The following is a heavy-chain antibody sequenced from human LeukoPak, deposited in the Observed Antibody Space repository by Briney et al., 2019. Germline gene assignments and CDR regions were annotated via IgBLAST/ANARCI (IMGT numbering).Heavy chain of an antibody. CDR3: ARDPAEEVVGIDY. CDR2: LYAKSGDT. V-gene: IGHV1-2*02. D-gene: IGHD2-2*01. Sequence: ASVKVSCKASGYTFTNYGISWVRQAPGQGLEWMGWLYAKSGDTHYEQKFQGRVTLTRDTSISTAYMELSSLTSDDTAVYYCARDPAEEVVGIDYWGQGTLVTVSS. CDR1: GYTFTNYG. J-gene: IGHJ4*02.